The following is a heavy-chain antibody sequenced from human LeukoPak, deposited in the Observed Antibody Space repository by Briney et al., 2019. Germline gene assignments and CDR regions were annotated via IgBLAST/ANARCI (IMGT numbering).Heavy chain of an antibody. Sequence: HSGGSLRLFCAASGFTFSNYGTHWVRQAPGKGLVWVSRINSDGSSTTYADSVKGRFTISRDNAKNTLYLQMDSLRAEDTAIYYCAKIPSATESFDYWGQGTLVTVSS. CDR3: AKIPSATESFDY. J-gene: IGHJ4*02. V-gene: IGHV3-74*01. D-gene: IGHD5-12*01. CDR2: INSDGSST. CDR1: GFTFSNYG.